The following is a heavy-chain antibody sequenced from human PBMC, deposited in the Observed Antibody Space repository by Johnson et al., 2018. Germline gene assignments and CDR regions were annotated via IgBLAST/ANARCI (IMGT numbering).Heavy chain of an antibody. Sequence: QVQLVQSGGGVVQPGRSLRLSCTASGFTFSYFAMHWVRQAPGKGLEWVALMSYDGSNKYIAASVQGRFTISRENAKESLYLQMNSRRAGDTAVYYGARARMGCYYGSGSPDAFDIWGQGTMVTVSS. CDR2: MSYDGSNK. CDR1: GFTFSYFA. V-gene: IGHV3-30-3*01. J-gene: IGHJ3*02. CDR3: ARARMGCYYGSGSPDAFDI. D-gene: IGHD3-10*01.